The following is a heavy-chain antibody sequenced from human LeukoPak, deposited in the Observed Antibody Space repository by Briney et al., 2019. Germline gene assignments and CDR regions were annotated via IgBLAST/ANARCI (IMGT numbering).Heavy chain of an antibody. V-gene: IGHV3-30-3*01. Sequence: GRSLRLSCAASGFTFSSYTMDWVRQAPGKGLEWVAVISYDGSNKHYGDSVKGRFTISRDNSKNTLYLQMNSLRPEDTAVYYCARSSYCSGGSCYPWGIDYWGQGTLITVSS. CDR2: ISYDGSNK. J-gene: IGHJ4*02. D-gene: IGHD2-15*01. CDR1: GFTFSSYT. CDR3: ARSSYCSGGSCYPWGIDY.